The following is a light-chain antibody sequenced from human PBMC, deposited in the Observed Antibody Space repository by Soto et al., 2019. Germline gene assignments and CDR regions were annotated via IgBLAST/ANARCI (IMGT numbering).Light chain of an antibody. Sequence: HSVLTQPPSVSAAPGQKVTISCSGSSSNIGNNYVSWYQQLPGTAPKLLIYDNDKRPSGIPDRFSGSKSGTSATLDITGLQTGDEADYYCGTWDSSLSAGVFGGGTKVTVL. J-gene: IGLJ3*02. CDR1: SSNIGNNY. V-gene: IGLV1-51*01. CDR3: GTWDSSLSAGV. CDR2: DND.